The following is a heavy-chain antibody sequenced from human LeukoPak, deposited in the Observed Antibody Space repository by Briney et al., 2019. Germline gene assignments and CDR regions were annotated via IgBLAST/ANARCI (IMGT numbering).Heavy chain of an antibody. Sequence: PGGSLRLSCAASGFFYTDAWVTWVHQPPGKGLEWVAHLKRRIEGATTVSAAPVEGRFTISGDESENTVYLHMTSLKSEDTGVYYCATEGYSYGHHAVDNWGQGTVVTVSS. CDR3: ATEGYSYGHHAVDN. V-gene: IGHV3-15*01. J-gene: IGHJ3*02. CDR2: LKRRIEGATT. D-gene: IGHD5-18*01. CDR1: GFFYTDAW.